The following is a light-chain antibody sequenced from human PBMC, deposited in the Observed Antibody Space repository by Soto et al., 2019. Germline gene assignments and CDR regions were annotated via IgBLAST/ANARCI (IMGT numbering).Light chain of an antibody. J-gene: IGKJ1*01. Sequence: IVLTQSPGTLSLSPGERATLSCRTSETITGRSLAWYQQKPGQAPRVLITSISNRATGIPDRFGGSGSGADFTLTITRLEPEDFAVYYCQQFQNSRTFGQGTRVEI. CDR2: SIS. V-gene: IGKV3-20*01. CDR1: ETITGRS. CDR3: QQFQNSRT.